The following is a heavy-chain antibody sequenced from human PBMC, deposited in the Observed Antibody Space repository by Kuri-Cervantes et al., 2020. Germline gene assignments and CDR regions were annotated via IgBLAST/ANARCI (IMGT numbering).Heavy chain of an antibody. Sequence: GESLKISCAASGFTFSSYAMSWVRQAPGKGLEWVSAISGSGGSTYYADSVKGRFTISRDNSKNPLYLQMNSLGAEDTAVYYCARLYYDILTDVPDAFDIWGQGTMVTVSS. J-gene: IGHJ3*02. CDR2: ISGSGGST. CDR3: ARLYYDILTDVPDAFDI. V-gene: IGHV3-23*01. CDR1: GFTFSSYA. D-gene: IGHD3-9*01.